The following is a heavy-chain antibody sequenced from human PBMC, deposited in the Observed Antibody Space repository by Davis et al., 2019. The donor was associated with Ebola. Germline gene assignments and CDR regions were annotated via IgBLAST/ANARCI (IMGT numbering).Heavy chain of an antibody. D-gene: IGHD5-18*01. CDR1: SGSISSGGYY. Sequence: SETLSLTCTVSSGSISSGGYYWSWIRQHPGKGLEWIGYIYYSGSTYYNPSLKSRVTISVDTSKNQFSLKLSSVTAADTAVYYCARVGYSYAHFDYWGQGTLVTVSS. CDR3: ARVGYSYAHFDY. V-gene: IGHV4-31*03. J-gene: IGHJ4*02. CDR2: IYYSGST.